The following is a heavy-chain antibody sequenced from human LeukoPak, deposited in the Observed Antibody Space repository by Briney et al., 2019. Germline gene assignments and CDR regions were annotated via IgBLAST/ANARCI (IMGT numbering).Heavy chain of an antibody. V-gene: IGHV7-4-1*02. J-gene: IGHJ6*02. Sequence: ASVKVSCKASGYTFTSYAMNWVRQAPGQGLEWMGWINTNTGNPTYAQGFTGRFVFSLDTSVSTAYLQISSLKAEDTAVYYCARNGERSGWLGAYYYYGMDVWGQGTTVTVSS. CDR1: GYTFTSYA. D-gene: IGHD6-19*01. CDR2: INTNTGNP. CDR3: ARNGERSGWLGAYYYYGMDV.